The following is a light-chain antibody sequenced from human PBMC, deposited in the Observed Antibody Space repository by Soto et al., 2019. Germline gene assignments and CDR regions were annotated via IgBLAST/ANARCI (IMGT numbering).Light chain of an antibody. CDR2: RTY. CDR3: VLLYGGAWV. J-gene: IGLJ3*02. CDR1: TGAVTDDYY. V-gene: IGLV7-43*01. Sequence: QTVVTQEPSQTVSPGETVTLTCALTTGAVTDDYYASWFQRKPGQAHRTLIYRTYNKHSWTPARFSGSLLGGKAALTLSGVQPEDEADYYCVLLYGGAWVFGGGTKLTVL.